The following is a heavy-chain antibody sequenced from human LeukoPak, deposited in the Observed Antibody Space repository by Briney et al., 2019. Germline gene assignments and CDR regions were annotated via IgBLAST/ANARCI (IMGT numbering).Heavy chain of an antibody. J-gene: IGHJ5*02. D-gene: IGHD5-12*01. CDR3: ARDPAYSSYFCFDP. CDR1: GYTFSGYY. CDR2: INPNSGAT. Sequence: GASVKVSCKASGYTFSGYYMHWVRQAPGQGLEWMGWINPNSGATNYAQKFQGRVTMTRDTSITTAYMELSRLRSDDTAVYYCARDPAYSSYFCFDPWGQGTLVTVSS. V-gene: IGHV1-2*02.